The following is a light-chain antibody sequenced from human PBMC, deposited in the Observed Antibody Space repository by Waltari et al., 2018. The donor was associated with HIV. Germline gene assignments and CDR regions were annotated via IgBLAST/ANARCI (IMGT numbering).Light chain of an antibody. CDR3: LQALSFPLT. CDR1: QGLTSY. CDR2: ATS. J-gene: IGKJ3*01. Sequence: DIQVTQSPSSVSASIGDRVTITCRAIQGLTSYLAWYQQKPGNTPKLLISATSTFQSGVPSRFSGSGSGTDFTLTISNLQPEDFATYYCLQALSFPLTFGPGTRVEVK. V-gene: IGKV1-12*01.